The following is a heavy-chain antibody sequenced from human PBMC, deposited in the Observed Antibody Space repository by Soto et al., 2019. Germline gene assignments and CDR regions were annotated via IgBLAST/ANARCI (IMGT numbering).Heavy chain of an antibody. CDR2: ISYDGSNK. CDR3: AKDLPGIAVAIPGY. Sequence: PGGSLRLSCAASGFTFSSYGMHWVRQAPGKGLEWVAVISYDGSNKYYADSVKGRFTISRDNSKNTLYLQMNSLRAEDTAVYYCAKDLPGIAVAIPGYWGQGTLVTVSS. V-gene: IGHV3-30*18. CDR1: GFTFSSYG. J-gene: IGHJ4*02. D-gene: IGHD6-19*01.